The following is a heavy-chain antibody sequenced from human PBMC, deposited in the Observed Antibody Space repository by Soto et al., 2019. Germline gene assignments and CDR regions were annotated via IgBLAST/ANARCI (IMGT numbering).Heavy chain of an antibody. CDR1: GFTFSSYG. V-gene: IGHV3-30*18. Sequence: PGGSLRLSCAASGFTFSSYGMYWVRQAPGKGLEWVAVISYNGGDKYYADSVKGRFTVSRDNSKNTVYLQMSSLRAEDTAMYYCAKRDSSYGHEYLDYWGQGTLVTVSS. D-gene: IGHD5-18*01. CDR3: AKRDSSYGHEYLDY. J-gene: IGHJ4*02. CDR2: ISYNGGDK.